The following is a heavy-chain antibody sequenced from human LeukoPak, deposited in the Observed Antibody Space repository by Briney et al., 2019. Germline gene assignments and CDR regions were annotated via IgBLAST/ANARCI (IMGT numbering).Heavy chain of an antibody. CDR1: GFTFSDYS. V-gene: IGHV3-21*01. J-gene: IGHJ4*02. Sequence: GGSLRLSCAASGFTFSDYSMNWVPHAPGKGLEWVASVNTVSSYIYYADSMRGRFTIPRDNAKNSLFLQMNSLRAEDTAVYYCARLRRNSDRSDFFYYYDHWGQGTLVTVSS. CDR2: VNTVSSYI. D-gene: IGHD3-22*01. CDR3: ARLRRNSDRSDFFYYYDH.